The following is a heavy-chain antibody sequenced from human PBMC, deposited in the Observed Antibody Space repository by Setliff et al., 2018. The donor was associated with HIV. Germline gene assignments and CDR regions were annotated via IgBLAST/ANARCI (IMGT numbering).Heavy chain of an antibody. CDR1: SESFTNYY. CDR3: ARKQQLRWAWMASSYYYALDV. CDR2: IDHGGST. D-gene: IGHD6-13*01. Sequence: SETLSLTCTVDSESFTNYYWSRIRQPPGKGLEWIGEIDHGGSTRYNPSLKSRITMSVDTSKNQFSLRLSSVTAADTAVYYCARKQQLRWAWMASSYYYALDVWGPGTTVTVSS. J-gene: IGHJ6*02. V-gene: IGHV4-34*01.